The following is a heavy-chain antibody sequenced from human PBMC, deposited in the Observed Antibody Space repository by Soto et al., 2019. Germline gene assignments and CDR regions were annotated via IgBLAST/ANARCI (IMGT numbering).Heavy chain of an antibody. J-gene: IGHJ6*02. V-gene: IGHV3-48*03. CDR2: ISSSGSTI. Sequence: PGGSLRLSCAASGFTFSSYEMNWVRQAPGKGLEWVSYISSSGSTIYYADSVKGRFTISRDNAKNSLYLQMNSLRAEDTAVYYCARDRTEDYDILTGSSRDCGMDVWGQGTTVTVSS. CDR3: ARDRTEDYDILTGSSRDCGMDV. D-gene: IGHD3-9*01. CDR1: GFTFSSYE.